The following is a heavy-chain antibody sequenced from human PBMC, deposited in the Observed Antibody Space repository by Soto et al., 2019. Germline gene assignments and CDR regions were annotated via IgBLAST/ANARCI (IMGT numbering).Heavy chain of an antibody. CDR3: ARDFSMVIVAPGY. J-gene: IGHJ4*02. V-gene: IGHV3-66*01. D-gene: IGHD5-12*01. Sequence: GGSLRLSCAASGFTVRNNFMTWVRQAPGKGLEWVSVIYGGGNTDYADSVKGRFTISRDNSKNTVYLQINALRVEDTAVYYCARDFSMVIVAPGYWGQGTLVTVSS. CDR2: IYGGGNT. CDR1: GFTVRNNF.